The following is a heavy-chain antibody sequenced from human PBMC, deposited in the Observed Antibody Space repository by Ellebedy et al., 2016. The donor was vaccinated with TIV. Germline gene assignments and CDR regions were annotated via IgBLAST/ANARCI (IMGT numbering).Heavy chain of an antibody. CDR1: GYTFRSYS. J-gene: IGHJ5*02. Sequence: ASVKVSCKASGYTFRSYSMSWVRQAPGQGLEWMGWISPYTGDTNYAQKFQGRVTITADEFATTSYMELKSLRSDDTAVYYCAKMGTYHYASWFDTWGQGTLVTVSS. CDR2: ISPYTGDT. V-gene: IGHV1-18*01. CDR3: AKMGTYHYASWFDT. D-gene: IGHD5-12*01.